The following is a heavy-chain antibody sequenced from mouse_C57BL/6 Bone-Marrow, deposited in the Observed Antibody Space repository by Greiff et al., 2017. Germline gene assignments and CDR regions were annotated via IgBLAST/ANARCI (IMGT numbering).Heavy chain of an antibody. J-gene: IGHJ4*01. CDR3: ARRGAVLSPYAMDY. D-gene: IGHD1-1*02. CDR1: GYTFTNYW. CDR2: IYPGGGYT. Sequence: VQLQQSGAVLVRPGTSVKMSCKASGYTFTNYWIGWAKQRHGNGLEWIGDIYPGGGYTNYNEKFKGKATLTADKSSSTAYMQFSSLTSEDSDVLDGARRGAVLSPYAMDYWGQGTSVTVSS. V-gene: IGHV1-63*01.